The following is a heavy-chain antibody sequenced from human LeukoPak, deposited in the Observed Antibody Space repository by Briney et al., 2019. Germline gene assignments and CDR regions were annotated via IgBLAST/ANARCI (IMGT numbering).Heavy chain of an antibody. V-gene: IGHV3-30*18. CDR2: ISYDGSNK. D-gene: IGHD6-25*01. Sequence: GGSLRLSCAASGFTVSSNYMSWVRQAPGKGLEWVAAISYDGSNKYHADSVKGRFTISRDNSKNTPYLQMNSLRAEDTAVYYCAKRGAAAADFDYWGQGTLVTVSS. J-gene: IGHJ4*02. CDR3: AKRGAAAADFDY. CDR1: GFTVSSNY.